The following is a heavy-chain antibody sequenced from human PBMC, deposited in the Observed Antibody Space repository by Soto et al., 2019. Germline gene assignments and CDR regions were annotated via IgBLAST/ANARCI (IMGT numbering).Heavy chain of an antibody. Sequence: QVQLVESGGGVVQPGRSLRLSCAASGFTFSTYGMHWVRQAPGKGLEWVAVIWFDGSNKYYVDSVKGRFTVSRDNSKNTLFLQMNSLRVEDTAVYYCGRDFAWGQRLAEYIDYWGQGTLVTVSS. J-gene: IGHJ4*02. CDR3: GRDFAWGQRLAEYIDY. CDR1: GFTFSTYG. V-gene: IGHV3-33*01. D-gene: IGHD6-25*01. CDR2: IWFDGSNK.